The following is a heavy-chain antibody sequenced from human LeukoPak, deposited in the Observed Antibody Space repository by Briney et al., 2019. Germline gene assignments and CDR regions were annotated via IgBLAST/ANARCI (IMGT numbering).Heavy chain of an antibody. V-gene: IGHV1-69*04. J-gene: IGHJ4*02. CDR1: GGTFSSYA. CDR2: IIPILGIA. D-gene: IGHD3-9*01. CDR3: ASVGIYDILTALVY. Sequence: ASVKVSCKASGGTFSSYAISWVRQAPGQGLEWMGRIIPILGIANYAQKFQGRVTMTRDTSTSTVYMELSSLRSEDTAVYYCASVGIYDILTALVYWGQGTLVTVSS.